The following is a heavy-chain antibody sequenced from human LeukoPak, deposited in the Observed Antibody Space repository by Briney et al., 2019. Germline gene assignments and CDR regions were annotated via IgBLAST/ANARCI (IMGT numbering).Heavy chain of an antibody. CDR2: IIPILGIA. D-gene: IGHD2-15*01. Sequence: GASVKVSCKASGGTFSSYAISWVRQAPGQGLEWMGRIIPILGIANYAQKFQGRVTITADKSTSTAYMELSSLRSEDTAVYYCARDEAYCSGGSCNRNNYWGQGTLVTVSS. V-gene: IGHV1-69*04. CDR3: ARDEAYCSGGSCNRNNY. CDR1: GGTFSSYA. J-gene: IGHJ4*02.